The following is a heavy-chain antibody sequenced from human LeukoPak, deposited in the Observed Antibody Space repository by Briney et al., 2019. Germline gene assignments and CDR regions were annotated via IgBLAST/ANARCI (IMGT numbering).Heavy chain of an antibody. CDR2: ISYDGSNK. V-gene: IGHV3-30*18. D-gene: IGHD3-22*01. J-gene: IGHJ5*01. CDR3: AKDPPLGYYDSSGYFDY. Sequence: PGRSLRLSCAASGFTFSSYGMHWVRQAPGKGLEWVAVISYDGSNKYYADSVKGRFTISRDNSKNTLYLQMNSLRAEDTAVYYCAKDPPLGYYDSSGYFDYWGXXXLVTVSS. CDR1: GFTFSSYG.